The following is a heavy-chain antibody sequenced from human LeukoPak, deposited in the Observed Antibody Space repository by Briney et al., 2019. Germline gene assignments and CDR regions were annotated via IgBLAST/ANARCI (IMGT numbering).Heavy chain of an antibody. D-gene: IGHD4-17*01. CDR1: GYTFTGYY. CDR2: INPNSGGT. J-gene: IGHJ4*02. CDR3: ARVVTTTSGVMPVLRY. V-gene: IGHV1-2*02. Sequence: ASVKVSCKASGYTFTGYYMHWVRQAPGQGLEWMGWINPNSGGTNYAQKFQGRVTMTRDTSISTAYMELSRLKSDNTGVYDWARVVTTTSGVMPVLRYWGQGTLVTVSS.